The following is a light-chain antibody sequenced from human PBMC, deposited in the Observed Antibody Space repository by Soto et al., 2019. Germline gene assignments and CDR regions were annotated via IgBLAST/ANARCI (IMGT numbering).Light chain of an antibody. V-gene: IGLV2-14*01. CDR2: EVS. CDR3: SSYTTSSTLV. J-gene: IGLJ1*01. Sequence: QSVLTQPASVSGSPGQSITISCAGTRSDIGASNSVSWYQHLPGRPPTLIIYEVSNRPSGVSHRFSGSKSGNTASLTISGLQPEDEADYYCSSYTTSSTLVFGTGTKMTVL. CDR1: RSDIGASNS.